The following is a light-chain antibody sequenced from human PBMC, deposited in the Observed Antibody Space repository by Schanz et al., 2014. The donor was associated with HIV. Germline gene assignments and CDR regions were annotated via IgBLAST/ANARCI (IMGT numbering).Light chain of an antibody. J-gene: IGKJ2*01. CDR2: GAS. V-gene: IGKV3D-15*01. CDR3: QQYAALPQT. Sequence: EIVMTQSPATLSVSPGERATLSCRASQSVSSNLAWYQQKPGQAPRLLIYGASTRATGIPDRFSGSGSGTDFTLTITRLEPEDFAVYYCQQYAALPQTFGQGTKLEI. CDR1: QSVSSN.